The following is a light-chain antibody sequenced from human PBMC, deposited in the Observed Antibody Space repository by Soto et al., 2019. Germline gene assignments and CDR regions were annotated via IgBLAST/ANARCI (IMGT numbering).Light chain of an antibody. J-gene: IGKJ1*01. CDR1: QTISSW. CDR2: DAS. Sequence: DIQMTQSPSTLSASVGDTVTISCRAGQTISSWLAWYQQKPGKAPKLLIYDASSLESGVPSRFSGSGSGTEFTLTISSLQPGDFATYYCQHYNTYPWTFGQGTKVDIK. CDR3: QHYNTYPWT. V-gene: IGKV1-5*01.